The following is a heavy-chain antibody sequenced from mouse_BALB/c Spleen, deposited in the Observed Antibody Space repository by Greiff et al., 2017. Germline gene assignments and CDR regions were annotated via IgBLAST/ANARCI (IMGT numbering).Heavy chain of an antibody. D-gene: IGHD2-1*01. V-gene: IGHV5-15*02. CDR1: GFTFSDYG. CDR3: SRGYGNFDAMDY. Sequence: EVMLVESGGGLVQPGGSRKLSCAASGFTFSDYGMAWVRQAPGKGPEWVAFISNLAYSIYYADTVTGRFTISRENAKNTLYLEMSSLRSEDTAMYYCSRGYGNFDAMDYWGQGTSVTVSS. J-gene: IGHJ4*01. CDR2: ISNLAYSI.